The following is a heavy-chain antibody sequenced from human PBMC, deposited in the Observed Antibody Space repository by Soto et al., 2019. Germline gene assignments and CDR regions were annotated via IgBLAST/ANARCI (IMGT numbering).Heavy chain of an antibody. Sequence: PGGSLRLSCAASGFTFSSYWMSWVRQAPGKGLEWVANIKQDGSEKYYVDSVKGRFTISRDNAKNSLYLQMNSLRAEDMAVYYCARESVATPAYYYMDVWGKGTTVTVSS. CDR1: GFTFSSYW. V-gene: IGHV3-7*01. CDR3: ARESVATPAYYYMDV. D-gene: IGHD5-12*01. CDR2: IKQDGSEK. J-gene: IGHJ6*03.